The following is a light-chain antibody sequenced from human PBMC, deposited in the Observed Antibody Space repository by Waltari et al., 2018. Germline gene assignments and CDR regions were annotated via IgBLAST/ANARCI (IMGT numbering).Light chain of an antibody. CDR2: RSV. CDR3: AAWDDSLNGHWV. CDR1: ASNIGNNV. J-gene: IGLJ3*02. Sequence: QSVLSQPPSASGTPGQRVTISCAGRASNIGNNVVNWYQQVPGKAPKLLIYRSVRRTSGVPARFSASKSGTSASLAISGLRSEDEADYECAAWDDSLNGHWVFGGGTKVTV. V-gene: IGLV1-44*01.